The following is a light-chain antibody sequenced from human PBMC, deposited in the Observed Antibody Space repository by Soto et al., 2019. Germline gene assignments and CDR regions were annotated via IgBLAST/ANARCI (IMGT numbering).Light chain of an antibody. CDR2: GAS. J-gene: IGKJ2*01. Sequence: EIVLTQSPGNLSLSPGDRATLSCRASQSVSSSYLAWYQQKPGQAPRPLIYGASSRATGIPDRFSGSGSGTDFTLTISRLEPEDFAVYYCQQYGSSPYTFGQGNKLEIK. CDR3: QQYGSSPYT. CDR1: QSVSSSY. V-gene: IGKV3-20*01.